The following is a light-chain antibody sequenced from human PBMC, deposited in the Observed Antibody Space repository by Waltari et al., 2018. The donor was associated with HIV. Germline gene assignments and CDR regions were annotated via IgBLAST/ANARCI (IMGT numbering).Light chain of an antibody. CDR1: SSDVGGYNY. CDR3: CSYANSSTYVV. J-gene: IGLJ2*01. CDR2: DVN. V-gene: IGLV2-23*02. Sequence: QSALTQPASVSGSPGQSITISCTGTSSDVGGYNYVSWYQQYPDKAPKIMIYDVNKRPSGVSNRFSGSKSGNTASLTISGRQAEDEADYYCCSYANSSTYVVFGGGTKLTVL.